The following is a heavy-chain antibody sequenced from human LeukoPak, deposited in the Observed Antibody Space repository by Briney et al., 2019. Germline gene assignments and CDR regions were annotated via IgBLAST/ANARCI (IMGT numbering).Heavy chain of an antibody. D-gene: IGHD1-26*01. CDR2: IYYSGIT. CDR1: GGSISSYY. Sequence: SETLSLTCTVSGGSISSYYWSWIRQPPGKGLEWIGYIYYSGITNYNPSLKSRVTISVDTSKNQFSLKLTSVTAADTAVYYCARAGRWEGRPHAFDIWGQGTMVTVSS. J-gene: IGHJ3*02. CDR3: ARAGRWEGRPHAFDI. V-gene: IGHV4-59*01.